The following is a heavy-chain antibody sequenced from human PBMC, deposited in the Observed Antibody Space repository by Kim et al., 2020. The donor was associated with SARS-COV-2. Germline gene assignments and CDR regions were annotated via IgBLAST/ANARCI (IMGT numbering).Heavy chain of an antibody. D-gene: IGHD6-13*01. CDR3: ARGPSSSSWYYFDY. J-gene: IGHJ4*02. CDR1: GGSVSSGSYY. CDR2: IYYSGST. Sequence: SETLSLTCTVSGGSVSSGSYYWSWIRQPPGKGLEWIGYIYYSGSTNYNPSLKSRVTISVDTSKNQFSLKLSSVTAADTAVYYCARGPSSSSWYYFDYWGQGTLVTVSS. V-gene: IGHV4-61*01.